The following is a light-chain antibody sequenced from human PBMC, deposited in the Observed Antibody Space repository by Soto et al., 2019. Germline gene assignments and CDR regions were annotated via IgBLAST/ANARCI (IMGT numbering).Light chain of an antibody. Sequence: EIVLTHSPATLSLSPVERVTLSFRASQSVRKYLGWYQQKPGQAPRLLIYDASNRATDIPPRFSGSGSGTDFTLTISALEPEDLAVYYCQQRYNWPWTFGQGTKVDI. CDR1: QSVRKY. V-gene: IGKV3-11*01. J-gene: IGKJ1*01. CDR2: DAS. CDR3: QQRYNWPWT.